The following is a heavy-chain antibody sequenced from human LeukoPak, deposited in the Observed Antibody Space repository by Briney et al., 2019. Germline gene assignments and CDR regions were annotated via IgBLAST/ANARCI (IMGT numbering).Heavy chain of an antibody. J-gene: IGHJ4*02. D-gene: IGHD1-14*01. Sequence: GGSLRLSCAASGFTFSSYGMHWVRQAPGKGLEWVAFIRYDGSNKYYADSVKGRFTISRDNSKNTLYLQMNSLRAEDAAVYYCAREGQAATTYYFDYWGQGTLVTVSS. V-gene: IGHV3-30*02. CDR3: AREGQAATTYYFDY. CDR1: GFTFSSYG. CDR2: IRYDGSNK.